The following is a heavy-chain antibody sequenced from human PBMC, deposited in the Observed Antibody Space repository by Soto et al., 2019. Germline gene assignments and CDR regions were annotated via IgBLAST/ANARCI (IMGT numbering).Heavy chain of an antibody. J-gene: IGHJ6*01. D-gene: IGHD3-3*01. CDR1: GFTFSSYE. CDR2: ISSSGSTI. Sequence: GGSLSLSCAASGFTFSSYEMNWVRQAPGKGLEWLSYISSSGSTIYYADSVMGRFTISGDNANNSLYLQMNILRTEDTAVYDCPAERHHDLGSGYQRGYCYYGMGVWGRGRTV. V-gene: IGHV3-48*03. CDR3: PAERHHDLGSGYQRGYCYYGMGV.